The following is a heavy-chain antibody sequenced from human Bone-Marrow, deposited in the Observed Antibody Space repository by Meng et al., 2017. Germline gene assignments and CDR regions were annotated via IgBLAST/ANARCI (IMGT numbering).Heavy chain of an antibody. Sequence: SLKISCAASGFTFDDYAMHWVRQAPGKGLEWVSGISWNSGSIGYADSVKGRFTISRDNAKNSLYLQMNSLRAEDTALYYCAKAIRYYYDSSGYYYYYYGMDVWGQGTTVTV. CDR1: GFTFDDYA. V-gene: IGHV3-9*01. CDR2: ISWNSGSI. D-gene: IGHD3-22*01. CDR3: AKAIRYYYDSSGYYYYYYGMDV. J-gene: IGHJ6*02.